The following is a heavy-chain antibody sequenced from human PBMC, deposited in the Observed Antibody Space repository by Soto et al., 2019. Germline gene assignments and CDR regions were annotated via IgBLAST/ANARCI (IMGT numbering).Heavy chain of an antibody. J-gene: IGHJ3*02. CDR2: IYHSGTT. CDR1: GGSISSGGYS. Sequence: SETLSLTCAVSGGSISSGGYSWSWIRQPPGKGLEWIGYIYHSGTTYYNPSLKSRVTISVDRSKNQFSLKLSSVTAADTAVYYCARRYGSAFDIWGQGTMVTVSS. D-gene: IGHD3-10*01. V-gene: IGHV4-30-2*02. CDR3: ARRYGSAFDI.